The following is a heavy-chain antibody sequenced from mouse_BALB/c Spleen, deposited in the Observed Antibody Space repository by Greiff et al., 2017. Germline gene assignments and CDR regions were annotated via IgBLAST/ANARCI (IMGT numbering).Heavy chain of an antibody. Sequence: EVQLQQSGTVLARPGASVKMSCKASGYSFTSYWMHWVHQRPGQGLEWIGAIYPGNSDTSYNQKFKGKAKLTAVTSASTAYMELSSLTNEDSAVYYCTRKGYSGSSYWYFDVWGAGTTVTVSS. V-gene: IGHV1-5*01. D-gene: IGHD1-1*01. CDR3: TRKGYSGSSYWYFDV. CDR2: IYPGNSDT. J-gene: IGHJ1*01. CDR1: GYSFTSYW.